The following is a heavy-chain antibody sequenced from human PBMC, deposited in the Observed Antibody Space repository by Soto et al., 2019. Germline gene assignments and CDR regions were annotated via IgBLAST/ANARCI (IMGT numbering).Heavy chain of an antibody. CDR1: GYTFTSYA. D-gene: IGHD6-19*01. Sequence: ASVKVSCKASGYTFTSYAMHWVRQAPGQRLEWMGWINAGNGNTKYSQKFQGRVTITRDTSASTAYMELSSLRSEDTAVYYCARNGGIAVAGGFDYWGQGTLVTVSS. V-gene: IGHV1-3*01. CDR3: ARNGGIAVAGGFDY. CDR2: INAGNGNT. J-gene: IGHJ4*02.